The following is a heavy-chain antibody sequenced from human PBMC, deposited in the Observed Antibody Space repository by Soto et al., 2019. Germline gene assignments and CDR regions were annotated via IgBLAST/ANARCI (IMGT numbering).Heavy chain of an antibody. CDR3: VKDVGLQWRPDS. D-gene: IGHD6-19*01. CDR2: ISATGNTI. Sequence: EVQVLESGGGLVQRGGSLRLSCAASEFTFTNYAMTWVRQAPGKGLEWVSAISATGNTIYNIAAVRARFTISRDNTKNIAYLQMDTLRAEDMAVYYCVKDVGLQWRPDSWGQGTLVRVSS. CDR1: EFTFTNYA. J-gene: IGHJ4*02. V-gene: IGHV3-23*01.